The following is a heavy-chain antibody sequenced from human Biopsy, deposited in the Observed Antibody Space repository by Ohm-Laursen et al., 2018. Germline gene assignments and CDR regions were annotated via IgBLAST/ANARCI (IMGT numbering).Heavy chain of an antibody. CDR3: VRSNYHYYGFDV. J-gene: IGHJ6*02. V-gene: IGHV4-59*01. CDR1: GDSISRDY. Sequence: SQTLSLTCTASGDSISRDYWAWIRQPPGKGLQWIGYTYYSGSTNYNPSLNSRVTIAVDTSKNQFSLRLTSVTAADTAVYYCVRSNYHYYGFDVWGQGTTVTVSS. CDR2: TYYSGST.